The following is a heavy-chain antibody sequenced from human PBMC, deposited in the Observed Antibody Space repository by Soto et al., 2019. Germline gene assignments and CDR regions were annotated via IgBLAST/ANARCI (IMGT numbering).Heavy chain of an antibody. CDR1: GFTFSNAL. CDR2: IKSKTDGGTT. V-gene: IGHV3-15*01. J-gene: IGHJ4*02. D-gene: IGHD3-22*01. CDR3: TADQWGDSNDY. Sequence: GSLRLPLAAPGFTFSNALMSWGRQAPGKGLEWVGRIKSKTDGGTTDYAAPVKGRFTISRDDSKNTLYLQMNSLKTEDTAVYYCTADQWGDSNDYWGQGTLVTVSS.